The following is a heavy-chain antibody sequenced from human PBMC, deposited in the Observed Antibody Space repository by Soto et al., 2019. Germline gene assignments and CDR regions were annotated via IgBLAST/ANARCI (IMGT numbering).Heavy chain of an antibody. J-gene: IGHJ5*02. CDR3: ARKYSSSSGWFDP. V-gene: IGHV4-59*08. CDR1: GGSMSSYY. D-gene: IGHD6-6*01. Sequence: SETLSLTCTVSGGSMSSYYWSWIRQPPGKGLEWIGYIYYSGSTNYNPSLKSRVTISVDTSKNQFSLKLSSVTAADTAVYYCARKYSSSSGWFDPWGQGTLVTVSS. CDR2: IYYSGST.